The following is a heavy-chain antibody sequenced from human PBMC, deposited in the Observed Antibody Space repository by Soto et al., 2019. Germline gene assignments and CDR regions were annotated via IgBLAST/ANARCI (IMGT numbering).Heavy chain of an antibody. CDR1: GFTFSSYA. D-gene: IGHD3-22*01. CDR3: AKGKGSWLVVVSTEYYFDY. V-gene: IGHV3-23*01. CDR2: ISGGGGST. Sequence: GGSLRLSCAASGFTFSSYAMSWVRQAPGKGLEWVSAISGGGGSTYYAHSFKGRFTISRDNSKNKLYLQMNSLRAEDTAVYYCAKGKGSWLVVVSTEYYFDYWGQGTLVTVSS. J-gene: IGHJ4*02.